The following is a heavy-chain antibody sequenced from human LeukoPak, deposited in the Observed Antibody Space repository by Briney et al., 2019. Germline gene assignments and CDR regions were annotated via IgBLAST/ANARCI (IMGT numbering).Heavy chain of an antibody. J-gene: IGHJ4*02. D-gene: IGHD5-24*01. Sequence: GGPLTLSCAASGFTFSRYSMNWVRQAPGRGLEWVASISSSSSYIYYADSVKGRFTISRDNAKNSLYLQMNSLRAEDTAVYYCATKTMATVYWGQGTLVTVSS. CDR3: ATKTMATVY. V-gene: IGHV3-21*01. CDR2: ISSSSSYI. CDR1: GFTFSRYS.